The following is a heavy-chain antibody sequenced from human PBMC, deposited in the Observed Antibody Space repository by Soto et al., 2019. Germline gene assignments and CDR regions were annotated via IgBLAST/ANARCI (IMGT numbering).Heavy chain of an antibody. CDR3: ARVGVLPYSSTGWYFDY. V-gene: IGHV1-69*12. CDR1: GGTFSSYA. CDR2: IIPIFGTA. Sequence: QVQLVQSGAEVKKPGSSVKVSCKASGGTFSSYAISWVRQAPGQGLEWMGGIIPIFGTANYAQKFQGRVTITADESTSTAYMELSSLRSEDTAVYYCARVGVLPYSSTGWYFDYWGQGTLVTVSS. D-gene: IGHD6-13*01. J-gene: IGHJ4*02.